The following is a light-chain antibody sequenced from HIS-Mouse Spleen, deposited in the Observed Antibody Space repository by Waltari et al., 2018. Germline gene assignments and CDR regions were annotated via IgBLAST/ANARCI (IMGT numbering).Light chain of an antibody. V-gene: IGLV2-14*03. J-gene: IGLJ1*01. Sequence: QSALTQPASVSGSPGQSITISCTGTSSDVGGYNYVSWYQQHPGKAPKLMIYDVSNRPSGVSNRVSGSKSGNTASLTISVLQAEDEADYYCSSYTSSSTYVFGTGTKVTVL. CDR1: SSDVGGYNY. CDR3: SSYTSSSTYV. CDR2: DVS.